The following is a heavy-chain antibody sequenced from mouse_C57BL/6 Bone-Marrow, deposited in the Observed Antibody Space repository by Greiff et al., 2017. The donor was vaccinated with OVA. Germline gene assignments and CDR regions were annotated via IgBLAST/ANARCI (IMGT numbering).Heavy chain of an antibody. J-gene: IGHJ1*03. Sequence: LVESGAELARPGASVKLSCKASGYTLTSYGISWVKQRTGQGLEWIGEIYPRSRNTYYNEKFKGKATLTADKSSSTAYMELRSLTSEDSAVYFCALTQYFDVWGTGTTVTVSS. D-gene: IGHD4-1*01. CDR2: IYPRSRNT. CDR3: ALTQYFDV. CDR1: GYTLTSYG. V-gene: IGHV1-81*01.